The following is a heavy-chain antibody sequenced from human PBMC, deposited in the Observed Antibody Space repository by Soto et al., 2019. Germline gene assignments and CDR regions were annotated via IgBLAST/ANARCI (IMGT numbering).Heavy chain of an antibody. V-gene: IGHV4-39*01. CDR1: GGSISSSPYY. CDR2: ISYSGST. J-gene: IGHJ4*02. D-gene: IGHD1-26*01. CDR3: ARTVGTTQTAFDY. Sequence: TLSLTCTVSGGSISSSPYYWGWIRQPPGKGLEWIGTISYSGSTYNNPSLKSRVTISVDTSKNQFSLKLSSVTAADTAVYYCARTVGTTQTAFDYWGQGTLVTVSS.